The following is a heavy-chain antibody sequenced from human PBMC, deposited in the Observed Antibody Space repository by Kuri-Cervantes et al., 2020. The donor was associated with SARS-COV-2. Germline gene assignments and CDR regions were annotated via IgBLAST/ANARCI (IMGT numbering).Heavy chain of an antibody. CDR1: GSTFNAYW. Sequence: GGSLRLSCETSGSTFNAYWMTWVRQAPGRGLEGVANIKQDGSEKWYVDSVKGRFTISRDNAKNSLYLQMNSLRAEDTAVYYCARTLLTTVVNGEDYWGQGTLVTVSS. CDR2: IKQDGSEK. D-gene: IGHD4-23*01. J-gene: IGHJ4*02. CDR3: ARTLLTTVVNGEDY. V-gene: IGHV3-7*01.